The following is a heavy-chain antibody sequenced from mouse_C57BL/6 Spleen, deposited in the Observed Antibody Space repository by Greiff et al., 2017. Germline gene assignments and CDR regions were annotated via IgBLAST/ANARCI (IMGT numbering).Heavy chain of an antibody. Sequence: VQLQQPGAELVMPGASVKLSCKASGYTFTSYWMHWVKQRPGQGLEWIGEIDPSDSYTNYNQKFKGKSTLTVDKSSSTAYMQLSSLTSEDSAVYYCARSDNYSNYGGAMDYWGQGTSVTVSS. D-gene: IGHD2-5*01. CDR1: GYTFTSYW. J-gene: IGHJ4*01. CDR2: IDPSDSYT. V-gene: IGHV1-69*01. CDR3: ARSDNYSNYGGAMDY.